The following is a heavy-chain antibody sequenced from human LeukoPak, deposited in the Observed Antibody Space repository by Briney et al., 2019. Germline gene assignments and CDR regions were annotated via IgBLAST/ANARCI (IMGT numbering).Heavy chain of an antibody. Sequence: SETLSLTCAVYGGSFNGYYWSWIRQPPGKGLEWIGYIYYSGSTNYNPSLKSRVTISVNTSKNQFSLKLSSVTAADTAVYYCARDSYARGIRYFDWLLVHGMDVWGQGTTVTVSS. J-gene: IGHJ6*02. CDR2: IYYSGST. V-gene: IGHV4-59*01. CDR1: GGSFNGYY. D-gene: IGHD3-9*01. CDR3: ARDSYARGIRYFDWLLVHGMDV.